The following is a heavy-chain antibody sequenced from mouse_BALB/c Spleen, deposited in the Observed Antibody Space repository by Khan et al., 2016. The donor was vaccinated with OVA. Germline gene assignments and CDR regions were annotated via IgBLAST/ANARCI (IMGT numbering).Heavy chain of an antibody. Sequence: EVQLQESGPDLVKPSQSLSLTCTVTGYSITSGYSWHWIRQFPGNKLEWMGYIHYSGSTNYNPSLKSRISITRDTSKNQFFLQLNSVTTEDTATYYCTRSGTTVVAYWYFDVWGAGTTVTVSS. J-gene: IGHJ1*01. CDR3: TRSGTTVVAYWYFDV. CDR2: IHYSGST. D-gene: IGHD1-1*01. CDR1: GYSITSGYS. V-gene: IGHV3-1*02.